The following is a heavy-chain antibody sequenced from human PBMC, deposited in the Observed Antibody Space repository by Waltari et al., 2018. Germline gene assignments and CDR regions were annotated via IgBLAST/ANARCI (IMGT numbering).Heavy chain of an antibody. CDR1: VFPFSSSW. V-gene: IGHV3-74*01. CDR3: AAGSSTSCYYA. Sequence: EVQLVESGGGLVQPGGSLSLSCAASVFPFSSSWMHWVRQAPGKGLVWVSRIYSDGSSTNYADSVKGRFTISRDNAKNTLYLQMNSLRVEDTAVYYCAAGSSTSCYYAWGQGTLVTVSS. D-gene: IGHD2-2*01. J-gene: IGHJ5*02. CDR2: IYSDGSST.